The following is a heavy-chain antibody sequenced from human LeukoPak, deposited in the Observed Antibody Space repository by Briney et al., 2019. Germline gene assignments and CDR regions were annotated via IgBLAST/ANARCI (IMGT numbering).Heavy chain of an antibody. CDR1: GGSISSGSYY. CDR2: IYTSGST. Sequence: SETLSLTCTVSGGSISSGSYYWSWIRQPAGKGLEWIGRIYTSGSTNYNPSLKSRVTISVDTSKNQFSLKLSSVTAADTAVYYCARSSWRKKFDYWGQGTLVTVSS. D-gene: IGHD6-13*01. V-gene: IGHV4-61*02. CDR3: ARSSWRKKFDY. J-gene: IGHJ4*02.